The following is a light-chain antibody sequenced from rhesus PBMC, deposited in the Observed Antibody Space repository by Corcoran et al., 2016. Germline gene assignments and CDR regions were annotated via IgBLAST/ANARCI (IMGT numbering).Light chain of an antibody. V-gene: IGKV2-104*02. Sequence: DIVMTQTPLSLPVTPGEPASISCRSSQSLLDSEDGKTYLDWYLQKPGQAPQLLIYEVSNRASGVPARFSGSGSDTEFTLKISRVEAEDVGLYYCMQALEFPLTFGGGTKVEIK. CDR3: MQALEFPLT. CDR1: QSLLDSEDGKTY. CDR2: EVS. J-gene: IGKJ4*01.